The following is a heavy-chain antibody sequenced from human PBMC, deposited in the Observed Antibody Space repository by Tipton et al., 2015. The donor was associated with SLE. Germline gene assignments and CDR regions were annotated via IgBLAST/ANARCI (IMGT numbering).Heavy chain of an antibody. V-gene: IGHV4-59*11. CDR3: ARYYNYGQGYFDY. CDR2: IYYSGST. Sequence: TLSLTCTLSGDSISRHYWSWIRQSPGKGLEYIGYIYYSGSTNYNPSLKSRVTISVDTSKNQFALNLTSVTAADTAVYFCARYYNYGQGYFDYWGLGTLVTVSS. CDR1: GDSISRHY. J-gene: IGHJ4*02. D-gene: IGHD5-24*01.